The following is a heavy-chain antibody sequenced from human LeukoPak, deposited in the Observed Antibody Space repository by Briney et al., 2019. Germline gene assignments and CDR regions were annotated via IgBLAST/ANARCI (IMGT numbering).Heavy chain of an antibody. V-gene: IGHV3-9*01. Sequence: PGRSLRLSCAASGFTFHDYGMHWVRLAPGKGLEWVSGISFNSGRIAYADSVKGRFTISRDNAKNSLYLQMNSLRAEDTALYYCAKDLSGDSSSWYYFDSWGQGTLVTVSS. D-gene: IGHD6-13*01. CDR3: AKDLSGDSSSWYYFDS. CDR1: GFTFHDYG. CDR2: ISFNSGRI. J-gene: IGHJ4*02.